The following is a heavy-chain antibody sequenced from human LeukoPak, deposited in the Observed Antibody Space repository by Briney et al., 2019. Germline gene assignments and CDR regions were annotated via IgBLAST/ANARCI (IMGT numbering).Heavy chain of an antibody. J-gene: IGHJ6*02. CDR2: IIPIFGTT. V-gene: IGHV1-69*13. Sequence: ASVKVSCKASGGTFSSYAVSWVRQAPGQGLEWIGGIIPIFGTTNYAQKFQGRVTITADESTSTAYMELSSLRSEDTAVYYCARAQYSSSWYWGYYYYYGMDVWGQGTTVTVSS. D-gene: IGHD6-13*01. CDR1: GGTFSSYA. CDR3: ARAQYSSSWYWGYYYYYGMDV.